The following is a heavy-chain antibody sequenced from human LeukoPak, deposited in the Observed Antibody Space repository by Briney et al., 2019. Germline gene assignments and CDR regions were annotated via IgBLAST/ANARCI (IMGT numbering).Heavy chain of an antibody. D-gene: IGHD3-10*01. CDR3: ARRSTYRVRGPLGIWFDP. Sequence: GASVKVSCKASGYTFTGYDINWVRQATGQGLEWMGWMNPNSGNTGYAQKFQGRVTMTRNTSISTAYMELSSLRSEDTAVYYCARRSTYRVRGPLGIWFDPWGQGTLVTVSS. J-gene: IGHJ5*02. V-gene: IGHV1-8*01. CDR2: MNPNSGNT. CDR1: GYTFTGYD.